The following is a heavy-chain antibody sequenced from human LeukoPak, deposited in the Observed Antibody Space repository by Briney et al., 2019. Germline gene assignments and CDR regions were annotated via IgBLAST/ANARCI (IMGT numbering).Heavy chain of an antibody. Sequence: GGSLRLSCAASGFTFSSYWMSWVRQAPGKGLEWVANIKQDGSEKYYVDSVKGRFTISRDNSKNTLYLQMNSLRAEDTAVYYCAKDTRYSSSHNWFDPWGQGTLVTVSS. V-gene: IGHV3-7*01. J-gene: IGHJ5*02. CDR1: GFTFSSYW. CDR2: IKQDGSEK. D-gene: IGHD6-13*01. CDR3: AKDTRYSSSHNWFDP.